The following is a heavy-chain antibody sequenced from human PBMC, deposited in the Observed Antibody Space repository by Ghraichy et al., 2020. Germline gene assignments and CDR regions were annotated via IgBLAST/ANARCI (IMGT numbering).Heavy chain of an antibody. CDR3: VTARGCDF. CDR2: IKYDGREK. Sequence: GGSLRLSCAASGFTFSTYWMTWVRQAPGKGLEWVANIKYDGREKYYLDSVKGRFTISRDNARNSLFLQMNTLSAEDTAIYYCVTARGCDFWGQGILVTVSS. CDR1: GFTFSTYW. V-gene: IGHV3-7*01. J-gene: IGHJ4*02. D-gene: IGHD3-3*01.